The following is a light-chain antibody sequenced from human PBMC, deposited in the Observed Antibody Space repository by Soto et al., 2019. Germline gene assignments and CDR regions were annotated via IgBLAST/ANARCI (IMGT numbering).Light chain of an antibody. J-gene: IGLJ3*02. CDR3: ISYTTTITLV. CDR1: NRDVGSYNL. V-gene: IGLV2-14*01. CDR2: EVR. Sequence: QSALTQPASVSGSPGQSITIACTGTNRDVGSYNLVSWYQQRPGEAPKLIISEVRNRPSGISYRFTGSKSGNTASLTISGLQAEDEADYYCISYTTTITLVFGGGTKVTVL.